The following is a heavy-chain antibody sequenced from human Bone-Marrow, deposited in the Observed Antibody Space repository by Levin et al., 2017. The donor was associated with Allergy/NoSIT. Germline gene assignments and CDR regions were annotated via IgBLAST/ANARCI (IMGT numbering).Heavy chain of an antibody. D-gene: IGHD3-16*01. CDR2: IKSKTAGETT. V-gene: IGHV3-15*01. J-gene: IGHJ4*02. CDR3: NTVAIGQCSGSGCYAGDH. Sequence: AGGSLRLSCAVSGFSFSDAWMSWVRQAPGKGLEWVGRIKSKTAGETTDYAAAVKGRFTISRDDSKNTLYLQLNSLKTEDTAVYHCNTVAIGQCSGSGCYAGDHWGQGTLVTVSS. CDR1: GFSFSDAW.